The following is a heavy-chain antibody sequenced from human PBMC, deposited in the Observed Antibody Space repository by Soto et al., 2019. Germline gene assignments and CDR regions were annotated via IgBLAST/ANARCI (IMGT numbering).Heavy chain of an antibody. V-gene: IGHV3-30-3*01. Sequence: PGGSLRLSCAASGFTFSSYAMHWVRQAPGKGLEWVAVISYDGSNKYYADSVKGRFTISRDNSKNTLYLQMNSLRAEDTAVYYCARDLRYQLLLYTFDPWGQGTLVTVSS. CDR3: ARDLRYQLLLYTFDP. J-gene: IGHJ5*02. CDR2: ISYDGSNK. CDR1: GFTFSSYA. D-gene: IGHD2-2*01.